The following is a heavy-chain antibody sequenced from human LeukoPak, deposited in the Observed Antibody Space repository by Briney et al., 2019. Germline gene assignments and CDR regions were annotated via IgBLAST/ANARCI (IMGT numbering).Heavy chain of an antibody. D-gene: IGHD3-22*01. CDR2: IIPIFGTA. V-gene: IGHV1-69*13. Sequence: GASVKVSCKASGGTFSSYAISWVRQAPGQGLEWMGGIIPIFGTANYAQKFQGRVTITADESTSTAYMELSSLRSEDTAVYYCASQGAYYDSSGYYRYWGQGTLVTVSS. J-gene: IGHJ4*02. CDR3: ASQGAYYDSSGYYRY. CDR1: GGTFSSYA.